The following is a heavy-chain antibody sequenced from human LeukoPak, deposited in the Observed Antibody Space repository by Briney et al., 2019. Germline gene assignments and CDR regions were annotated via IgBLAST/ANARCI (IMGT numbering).Heavy chain of an antibody. CDR2: INPNSGGT. CDR1: GYTFTGYY. D-gene: IGHD6-19*01. J-gene: IGHJ5*02. V-gene: IGHV1-2*02. Sequence: ASVKISCKASGYTFTGYYMHWVRQAPGQGLEWMGWINPNSGGTNYAQKFQGRVTMTRDTSITTAYMELSRLRSDDTAVYYCARVVAGNWFDPWGQGTLVTVSS. CDR3: ARVVAGNWFDP.